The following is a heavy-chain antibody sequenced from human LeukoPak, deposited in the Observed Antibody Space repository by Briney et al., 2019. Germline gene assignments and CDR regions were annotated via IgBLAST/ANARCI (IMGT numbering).Heavy chain of an antibody. CDR2: IYYSGST. V-gene: IGHV4-59*01. Sequence: PSETLSLTCTVSGGSISSYYWSWIRQPPGKGLEWIGYIYYSGSTNYNPSLKSRVTISVDTSKNQFSLKLSSVTAADTAEYYCARDNYGSGSLLLDNWFDPWGQGTLVTVSS. J-gene: IGHJ5*02. D-gene: IGHD3-10*01. CDR1: GGSISSYY. CDR3: ARDNYGSGSLLLDNWFDP.